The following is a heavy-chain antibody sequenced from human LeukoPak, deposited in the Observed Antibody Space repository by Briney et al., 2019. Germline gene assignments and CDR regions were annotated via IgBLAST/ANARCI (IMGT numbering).Heavy chain of an antibody. CDR3: ARKNSGVTYYFDY. J-gene: IGHJ4*02. D-gene: IGHD3-10*01. V-gene: IGHV3-30-3*01. CDR2: VSKDGSNK. CDR1: GFTFSTCA. Sequence: GGSLRLSRAASGFTFSTCAMHWVRQAPGKGLEWVALVSKDGSNKYYADSVKGRFTISRDNSKNTLYLQMNSLRAEDTAVYYCARKNSGVTYYFDYWGQGTLVTVSS.